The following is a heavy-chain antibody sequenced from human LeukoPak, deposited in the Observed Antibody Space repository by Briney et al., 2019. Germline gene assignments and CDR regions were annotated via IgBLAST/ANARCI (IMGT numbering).Heavy chain of an antibody. V-gene: IGHV4-4*07. J-gene: IGHJ4*02. CDR3: ARVYFSGGNCYHFDY. CDR1: GGFISNHY. Sequence: SETLSLTCTVSGGFISNHYCSWIRQPAGKGLEWIGRIYSSGTTDYNPSLKSRVVMSVDTSKNQVSLKLSAVTAADTAVYYCARVYFSGGNCYHFDYWGQGTLVTVSS. D-gene: IGHD2-15*01. CDR2: IYSSGTT.